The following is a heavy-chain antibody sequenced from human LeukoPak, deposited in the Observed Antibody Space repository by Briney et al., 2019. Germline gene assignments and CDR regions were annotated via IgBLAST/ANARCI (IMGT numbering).Heavy chain of an antibody. D-gene: IGHD6-19*01. CDR1: GGSFSGYY. V-gene: IGHV4-34*01. Sequence: SETLSLTCAVYGGSFSGYYWSWIRQPPGKGLEWIGEINHSGSTNYNPSLKSRVTISVDTSKNQFSLKLSSVTAADTAVYYCARGDYSSCWYRGPIDYWGQGTLVTVSS. CDR2: INHSGST. CDR3: ARGDYSSCWYRGPIDY. J-gene: IGHJ4*02.